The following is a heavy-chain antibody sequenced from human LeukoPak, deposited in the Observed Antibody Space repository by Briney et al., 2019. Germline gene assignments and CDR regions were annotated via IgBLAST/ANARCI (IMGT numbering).Heavy chain of an antibody. V-gene: IGHV3-48*04. CDR1: GFTLSSYA. CDR3: AKDSTDWYFDL. CDR2: ISSSGSTI. D-gene: IGHD4-17*01. J-gene: IGHJ2*01. Sequence: PGGSLRLSCAASGFTLSSYAMSWVRQAPGKGLEWVSYISSSGSTIYYADSVKGRFTISRDNAKNSLYLQMISLRAEDTAFYYCAKDSTDWYFDLWGRGTLVTVSS.